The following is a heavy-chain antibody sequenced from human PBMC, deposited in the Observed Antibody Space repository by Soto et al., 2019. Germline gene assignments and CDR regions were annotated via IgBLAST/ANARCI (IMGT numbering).Heavy chain of an antibody. CDR1: GGSISSSSYY. CDR2: IYYSGST. CDR3: ARRNPPTIAVGPYDWFDP. V-gene: IGHV4-39*01. Sequence: QLQLQESGPGLVKPSETLSLTCTVSGGSISSSSYYWGWIRQPPGKGLEWIGSIYYSGSTYYNPSLKSRVTISVDTSKNQFSLKLSSVTAADTAVYYCARRNPPTIAVGPYDWFDPWGQGTLVTVSS. J-gene: IGHJ5*02. D-gene: IGHD6-19*01.